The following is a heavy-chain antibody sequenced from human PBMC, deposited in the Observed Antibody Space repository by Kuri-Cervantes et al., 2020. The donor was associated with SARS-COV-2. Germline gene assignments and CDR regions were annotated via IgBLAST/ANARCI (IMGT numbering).Heavy chain of an antibody. CDR3: ARDQRGITMTLRHGNYYYYYYMDV. J-gene: IGHJ6*03. CDR2: IIPIFGTA. CDR1: GGTFSSYA. D-gene: IGHD3-3*01. V-gene: IGHV1-69*13. Sequence: SVKVSCKASGGTFSSYAISWVRQAPGQGLEWMGGIIPIFGTANYAQKFQGRVTITADESTSTAYMELSSLRSEDTAVYYCARDQRGITMTLRHGNYYYYYYMDVWGKGTTVTVSS.